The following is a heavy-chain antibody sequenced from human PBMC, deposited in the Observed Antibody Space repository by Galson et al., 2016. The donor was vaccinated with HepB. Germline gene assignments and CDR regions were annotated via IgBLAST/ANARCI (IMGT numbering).Heavy chain of an antibody. CDR1: GFSLNIGGEG. V-gene: IGHV2-5*02. CDR2: IYWDDDK. D-gene: IGHD3-3*01. J-gene: IGHJ4*02. Sequence: PALVKPTQTLTLTCTFSGFSLNIGGEGVGWIRQPPGKALGLLGVIYWDDDKRLNPSLKNRLTITKDTSKNQVVLRMTNMDPVDTATYYCAHRLPVLRTFDCWGQGTLVTVSS. CDR3: AHRLPVLRTFDC.